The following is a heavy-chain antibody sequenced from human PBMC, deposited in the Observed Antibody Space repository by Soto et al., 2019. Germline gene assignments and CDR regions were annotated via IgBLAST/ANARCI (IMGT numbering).Heavy chain of an antibody. V-gene: IGHV4-4*07. CDR2: IHSTRSP. CDR1: GDSVSKYY. J-gene: IGHJ5*02. D-gene: IGHD4-17*01. CDR3: ARSPAYGDYANLDT. Sequence: SETLSLTCTVSGDSVSKYYWNRIRQPAGKGLEWIGRIHSTRSPNYNPSLKSRVTMSVDTSKNQFSLKLNLTSVTAADTAVYYCARSPAYGDYANLDTWGQGTLVTVSS.